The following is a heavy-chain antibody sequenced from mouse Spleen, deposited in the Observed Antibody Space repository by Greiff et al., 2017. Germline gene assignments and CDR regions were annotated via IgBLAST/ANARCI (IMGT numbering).Heavy chain of an antibody. CDR2: IHPNSGNT. V-gene: IGHV1S130*01. CDR3: ARGLYGNSFDY. D-gene: IGHD2-10*02. Sequence: QVQLKQSGAELARPGASVKMSCKASGYTFTSSWMHWAKQRPGQGLEWIGEIHPNSGNTNYNEKFKGKATLTVDTSSSTAYVDLSSLTSEDSAVYYCARGLYGNSFDYWGQGTTLTVSS. CDR1: GYTFTSSW. J-gene: IGHJ2*01.